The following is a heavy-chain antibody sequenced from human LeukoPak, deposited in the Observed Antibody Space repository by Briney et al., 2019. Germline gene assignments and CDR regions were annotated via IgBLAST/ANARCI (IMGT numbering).Heavy chain of an antibody. D-gene: IGHD3-16*01. CDR1: GGSISSYY. J-gene: IGHJ3*02. CDR3: ARDAGSYGGAFDI. Sequence: PSETLSLTCAVSGGSISSYYISSIRQPPGKGLEWIGYIHYSGSTNYNPSLKSRVTMSVDTSKNQFSQKLSSVTAADTAVYYCARDAGSYGGAFDIWGRRTMVTVS. V-gene: IGHV4-59*01. CDR2: IHYSGST.